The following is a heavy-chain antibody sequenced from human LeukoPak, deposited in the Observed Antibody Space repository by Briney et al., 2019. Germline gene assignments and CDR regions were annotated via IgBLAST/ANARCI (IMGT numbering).Heavy chain of an antibody. Sequence: GGSLRFSCAASGFTFSSYSMNWVRQAPGKGLEWVSYISSSSSTIYYADSVKGRFTISRDNAKNSLYLQMSSLRAEDTAVYYCARGGYGDLRVLPFDYWGQGTLVTVSS. CDR3: ARGGYGDLRVLPFDY. V-gene: IGHV3-48*01. J-gene: IGHJ4*02. CDR2: ISSSSSTI. D-gene: IGHD4-17*01. CDR1: GFTFSSYS.